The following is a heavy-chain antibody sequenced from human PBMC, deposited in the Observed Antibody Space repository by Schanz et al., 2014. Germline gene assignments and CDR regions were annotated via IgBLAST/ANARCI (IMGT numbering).Heavy chain of an antibody. D-gene: IGHD3-10*01. J-gene: IGHJ4*02. V-gene: IGHV3-15*01. CDR2: IKSKTDGGTR. Sequence: EAHLVESGGGLVKPGGSLTLSCAASRFTVTNAWMSWVRQAPGKGLEWVGRIKSKTDGGTRDYAAPVKGRFTISTDDSKTTVYLQMNSLQTEDTAVYSCTADLWFGAVWGVWWGQGTLVTVSS. CDR1: RFTVTNAW. CDR3: TADLWFGAVWGVW.